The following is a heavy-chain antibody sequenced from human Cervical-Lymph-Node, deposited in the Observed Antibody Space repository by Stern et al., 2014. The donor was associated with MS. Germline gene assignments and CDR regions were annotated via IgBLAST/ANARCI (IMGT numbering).Heavy chain of an antibody. D-gene: IGHD3-10*01. CDR2: VIPFVGTS. CDR1: GG. J-gene: IGHJ5*02. CDR3: ARGSGDNWFGP. Sequence: VQLGQSGAEVKKPGSSVKVSCKSSGGISWVRQAPGQGLEWMGGVIPFVGTSNYSQKFQCRVTITADTSTNTTYLHLSRLTSADTAVYYCARGSGDNWFGPWGQGTLVTVSS. V-gene: IGHV1-69*06.